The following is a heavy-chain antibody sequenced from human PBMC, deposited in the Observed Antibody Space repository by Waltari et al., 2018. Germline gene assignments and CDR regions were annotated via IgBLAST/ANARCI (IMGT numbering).Heavy chain of an antibody. J-gene: IGHJ4*02. CDR1: GYSFTDYW. V-gene: IGHV5-10-1*03. CDR3: ARRDYSGYDETFDH. D-gene: IGHD5-12*01. Sequence: DVQLVQSGTEVKKPGESLTISCKGSGYSFTDYWISWVRHQPGKGLEEMGRIDPKDSSNNYRPSFQCHVTMSTDKSTKTAYLQWSSLQASDTAIYYCARRDYSGYDETFDHWGQGTQVTVSS. CDR2: IDPKDSSN.